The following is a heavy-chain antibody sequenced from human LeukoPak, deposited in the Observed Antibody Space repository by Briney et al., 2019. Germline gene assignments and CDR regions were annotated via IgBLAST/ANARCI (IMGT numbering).Heavy chain of an antibody. V-gene: IGHV1-46*01. CDR1: GYTFTSYY. J-gene: IGHJ4*02. Sequence: GASVKVSCKASGYTFTSYYMHWVRQAPGQGLEWMGIINPSGGSTSYAQKFQGRVTMTRGTSTSTVYMELSSLRSEDTAVYYCARDVYPDCSSTSCYTWVPYYWGQGTLVTVSS. D-gene: IGHD2-2*02. CDR3: ARDVYPDCSSTSCYTWVPYY. CDR2: INPSGGST.